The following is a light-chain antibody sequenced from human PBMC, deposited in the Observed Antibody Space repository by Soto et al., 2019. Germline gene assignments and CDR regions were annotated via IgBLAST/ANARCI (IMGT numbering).Light chain of an antibody. CDR3: AAWDDSLNGLYV. V-gene: IGLV1-44*01. CDR2: SNN. J-gene: IGLJ1*01. Sequence: QCARTQPPSGSGTPGQRGTITCSGSSSNIGSNTVNWYQQLPGTAPKLLIYSNNQRPSGVPDRFSGSKSGTSASLAISGLQSEDEADYYCAAWDDSLNGLYVFGTGTKVTVL. CDR1: SSNIGSNT.